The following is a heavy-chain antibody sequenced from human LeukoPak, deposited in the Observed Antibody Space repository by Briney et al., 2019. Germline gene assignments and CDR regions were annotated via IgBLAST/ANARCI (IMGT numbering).Heavy chain of an antibody. J-gene: IGHJ2*01. CDR2: INHSGST. D-gene: IGHD2-8*02. V-gene: IGHV4-34*01. Sequence: SETLSLTCAVYGGSFNGYYWSWIRQPPGKGLEWIGEINHSGSTNYSPSLKSRVTLSVDTSKNQFSLKLTSVTAADTAVYYCAGYREYWDWHFDLWGRGAPVTVSP. CDR1: GGSFNGYY. CDR3: AGYREYWDWHFDL.